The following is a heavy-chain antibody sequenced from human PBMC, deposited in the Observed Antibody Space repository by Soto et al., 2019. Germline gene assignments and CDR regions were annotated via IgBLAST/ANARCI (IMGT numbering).Heavy chain of an antibody. V-gene: IGHV4-59*01. D-gene: IGHD3-10*01. CDR3: ARESAGSGKNNWFDP. Sequence: PSETLSLTCTVSGGSIRSYYWSWIRQPPGKGLEWIGYIYYSGNTNYNPSLKSRVTISVDTSKNQFSLKLSSVTGADTAVYYCARESAGSGKNNWFDPWGPGMLVTVSS. CDR1: GGSIRSYY. J-gene: IGHJ5*02. CDR2: IYYSGNT.